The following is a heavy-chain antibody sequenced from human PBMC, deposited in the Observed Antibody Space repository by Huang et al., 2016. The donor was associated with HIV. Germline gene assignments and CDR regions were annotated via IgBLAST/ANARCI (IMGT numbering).Heavy chain of an antibody. CDR1: GYTFTDYF. Sequence: QVQLVQSGAEVKKPGASVKVSCRTSGYTFTDYFVHWVRQAPGQGLQWMGSINPLSSVTNYAQKFQGRVTMNRDTSIRTVYMELNRLRSDDTALYYCARTPYSGSHPDYWGRGTLVTVSS. CDR3: ARTPYSGSHPDY. CDR2: INPLSSVT. J-gene: IGHJ4*02. V-gene: IGHV1-2*02. D-gene: IGHD2-15*01.